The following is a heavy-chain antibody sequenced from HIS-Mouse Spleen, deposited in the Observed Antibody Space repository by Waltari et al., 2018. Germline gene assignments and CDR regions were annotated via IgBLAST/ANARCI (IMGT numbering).Heavy chain of an antibody. D-gene: IGHD5-12*01. V-gene: IGHV3-23*01. J-gene: IGHJ3*02. Sequence: LQLQESGPGLVKPSETLSLTCTVSGGSISSSSYYWGWIRQPPGTGLEWVSAISGSGCSTYYADSVKGRFTISRDNSKNTLYLQMNSLRAEDTAVYYCAKAREDIVATIDAFDIWGQGTMVTVSS. CDR2: ISGSGCST. CDR3: AKAREDIVATIDAFDI. CDR1: GGSISSSSYY.